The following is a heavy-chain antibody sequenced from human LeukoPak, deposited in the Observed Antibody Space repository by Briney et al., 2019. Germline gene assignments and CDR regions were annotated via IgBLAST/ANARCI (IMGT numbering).Heavy chain of an antibody. CDR1: GFTFSSYS. J-gene: IGHJ4*02. D-gene: IGHD6-19*01. CDR3: ARWIYSSGWCDY. Sequence: AGGSLRLSCAASGFTFSSYSMNWVRQAPGKGLEWVSYISSSSSTIYYADSVRGRFTISRDNAKNSLYLQMNSLRDEATAVYYCARWIYSSGWCDYWGQGTPVTVPS. V-gene: IGHV3-48*02. CDR2: ISSSSSTI.